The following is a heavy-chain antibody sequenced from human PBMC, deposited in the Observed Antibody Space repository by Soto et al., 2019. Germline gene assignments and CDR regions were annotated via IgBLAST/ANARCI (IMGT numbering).Heavy chain of an antibody. CDR3: ARTYDFWSGGYFDY. Sequence: ASVKVSCKASGYTFTSYGSRWVRQATGQGLEWMGWISAYNGNTNYAQKLQGRVTMTTDTSTSTAYMELRSLRSDDTAVYYCARTYDFWSGGYFDYWGQGTLVTVSS. J-gene: IGHJ4*02. D-gene: IGHD3-3*01. CDR1: GYTFTSYG. V-gene: IGHV1-18*01. CDR2: ISAYNGNT.